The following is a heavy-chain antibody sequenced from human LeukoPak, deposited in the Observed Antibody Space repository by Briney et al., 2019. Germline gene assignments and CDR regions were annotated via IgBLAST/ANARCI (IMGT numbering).Heavy chain of an antibody. CDR2: IYYSGST. V-gene: IGHV4-39*07. CDR1: GGSISSSSYY. CDR3: ARAIQLWHSPPDY. Sequence: PSETLSLTCTVSGGSISSSSYYWGWIRQPPGKGLEWIGSIYYSGSTYYNPSLKSRVTISVDTSKNQFSLKLSSVTAADTAVYYCARAIQLWHSPPDYWGQGTLVTVSS. D-gene: IGHD5-18*01. J-gene: IGHJ4*02.